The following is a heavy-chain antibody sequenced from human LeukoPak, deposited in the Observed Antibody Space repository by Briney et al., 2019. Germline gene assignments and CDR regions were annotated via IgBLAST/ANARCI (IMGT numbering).Heavy chain of an antibody. CDR2: IIPIFGTA. D-gene: IGHD3-22*01. CDR1: GGTFSIYA. V-gene: IGHV1-69*01. J-gene: IGHJ4*02. CDR3: ASHYDSSGYYYAPFDY. Sequence: SVKVSFTASGGTFSIYAISWVRQAPGQGLEWMGGIIPIFGTANYAQKFQGRVTITADESTSTAYMELSSLRSEDTAVYYCASHYDSSGYYYAPFDYWGQGTLVTVSS.